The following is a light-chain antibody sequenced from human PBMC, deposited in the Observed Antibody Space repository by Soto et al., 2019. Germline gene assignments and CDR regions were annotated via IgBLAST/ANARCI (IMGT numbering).Light chain of an antibody. CDR1: QDIINY. CDR3: QQYDNLPIT. Sequence: DMQMTQSPSSVSASVGDRLTIACQASQDIINYLNWYKQKPGKAPKLLIYDASDLEAGVPSRFSGSGSGTDFTFTISSLQPEDIATYYCQQYDNLPITFGQGTRLEIK. CDR2: DAS. V-gene: IGKV1-33*01. J-gene: IGKJ5*01.